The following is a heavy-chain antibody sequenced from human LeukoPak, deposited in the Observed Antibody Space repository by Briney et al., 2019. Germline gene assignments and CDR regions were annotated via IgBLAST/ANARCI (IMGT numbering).Heavy chain of an antibody. Sequence: GASVKVSCKASGYTFTNYGISWVRQAPGQGLECMGWISASNGHTNYAQKLQGRGTMTTDTSTSTAYMELRSLRSDDTAVYYCARDSHCPHTYCSSTSWYGVYFDYWGQGTLVTVSS. D-gene: IGHD2-2*01. CDR3: ARDSHCPHTYCSSTSWYGVYFDY. V-gene: IGHV1-18*01. CDR1: GYTFTNYG. J-gene: IGHJ4*02. CDR2: ISASNGHT.